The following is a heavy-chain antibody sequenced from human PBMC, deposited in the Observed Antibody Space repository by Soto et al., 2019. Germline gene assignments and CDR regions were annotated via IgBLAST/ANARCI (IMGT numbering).Heavy chain of an antibody. CDR3: ARDDSSSWYPKHGMDV. CDR2: ISAYNGNT. D-gene: IGHD6-13*01. J-gene: IGHJ6*02. Sequence: ASVKVSCKASGYTFTSYGISWVRQAPGQGLEWMGWISAYNGNTNYAQKLQGRVTMTTDTSTSTAYMELRSLRSDDTAVYYCARDDSSSWYPKHGMDVWGQGTTVTVSS. CDR1: GYTFTSYG. V-gene: IGHV1-18*01.